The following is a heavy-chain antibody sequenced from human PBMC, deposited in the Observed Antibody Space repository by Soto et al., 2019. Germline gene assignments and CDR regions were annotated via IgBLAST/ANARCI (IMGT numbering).Heavy chain of an antibody. J-gene: IGHJ4*02. CDR3: VNHRYIDY. V-gene: IGHV3-64D*06. CDR2: ISSDGRPT. D-gene: IGHD3-16*02. Sequence: GGSLRLSCSVFGFTISSYAMHWVRQAPGKGLQYVSSISSDGRPTYYADSVKGRFTISSDNSKNTLYLQMSSLRVEDTAMYYCVNHRYIDYWGQGNLVTVYS. CDR1: GFTISSYA.